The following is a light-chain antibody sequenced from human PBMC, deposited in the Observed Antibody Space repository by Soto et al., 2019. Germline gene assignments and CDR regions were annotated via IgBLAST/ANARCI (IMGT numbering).Light chain of an antibody. J-gene: IGLJ1*01. CDR3: QSYDSSLSGFYV. CDR2: GNS. Sequence: QSVLTQPPSVSGAPLQRVTIPCTGSSSNIGAGYDVHWYQQLPGTAPKLLIYGNSNRPSGVPDRFSGSKSGTSASLAITGLQAEDEADYYCQSYDSSLSGFYVFGTGTKVTVL. CDR1: SSNIGAGYD. V-gene: IGLV1-40*01.